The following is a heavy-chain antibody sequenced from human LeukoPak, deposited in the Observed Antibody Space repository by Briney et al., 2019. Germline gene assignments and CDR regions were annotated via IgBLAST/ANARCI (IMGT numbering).Heavy chain of an antibody. J-gene: IGHJ4*02. CDR3: APGNDYGDY. D-gene: IGHD4-17*01. V-gene: IGHV3-23*01. CDR2: ISGSGGST. CDR1: GFTFSRYW. Sequence: GGSLRLSCAASGFTFSRYWMHWVRQAPGKGLEWVSVISGSGGSTYYADSVKGRFTISRDNSKNTLYLQMNSLRAEDTAVYYCAPGNDYGDYWGQGTLVTVSS.